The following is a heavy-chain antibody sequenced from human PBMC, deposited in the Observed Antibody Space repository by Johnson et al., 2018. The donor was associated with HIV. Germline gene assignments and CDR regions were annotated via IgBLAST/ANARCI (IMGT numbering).Heavy chain of an antibody. J-gene: IGHJ3*02. D-gene: IGHD2-15*01. V-gene: IGHV3-64*01. Sequence: VQLVESGGGLVQPGGSLRLSCAASGFTFSSYAMHWVRQAPGKGLESVSAISSNGGSTYYANSVKGRFTISRDNSKNTLYLQLGSLRAEDMAVYYCAMALGCCSGGSCPLAAFDIWGQGTMVTVSS. CDR1: GFTFSSYA. CDR2: ISSNGGST. CDR3: AMALGCCSGGSCPLAAFDI.